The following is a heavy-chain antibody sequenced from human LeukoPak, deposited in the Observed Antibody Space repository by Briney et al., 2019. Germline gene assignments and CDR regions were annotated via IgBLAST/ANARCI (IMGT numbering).Heavy chain of an antibody. V-gene: IGHV1-3*04. J-gene: IGHJ5*01. CDR1: GYTFTNHA. Sequence: VSVKVSCKASGYTFTNHAMHWVRQAPGQGLEWMGWIDTANGNTKYLQKFQGRVTITRDISARIVYMELSSLRFEDTALYYCARPGASSPGNWFASWGQGSLVTVSS. D-gene: IGHD6-13*01. CDR2: IDTANGNT. CDR3: ARPGASSPGNWFAS.